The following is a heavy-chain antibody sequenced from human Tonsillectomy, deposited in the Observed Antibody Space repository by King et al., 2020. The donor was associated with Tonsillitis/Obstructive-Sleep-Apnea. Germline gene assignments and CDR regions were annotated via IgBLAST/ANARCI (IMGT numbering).Heavy chain of an antibody. V-gene: IGHV4-34*01. J-gene: IGHJ5*02. D-gene: IGHD5-12*01. CDR2: INHSGNT. CDR1: GGSFSDNY. Sequence: VHLQQWGAGLLRPSETLSLTCAVYGGSFSDNYWSWIRQSPGKGLEWIGEINHSGNTNYNPSLKSRVAISVDMSKRQFSLKVDSVTAADTAVYYCARLNSGYDPFWWLDPWGPGTPVTVS. CDR3: ARLNSGYDPFWWLDP.